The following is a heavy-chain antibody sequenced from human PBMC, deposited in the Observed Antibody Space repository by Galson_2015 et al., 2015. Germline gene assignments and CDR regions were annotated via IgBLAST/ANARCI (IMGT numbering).Heavy chain of an antibody. Sequence: SLRLSCAASGFTFSSCAMHWVRQAPGKGLDWVALISHDGSTTYYADSVKGRFTITRDNSRATLYLQVNSLRRDDAAVYYCARDLRWDSKSWYEVGFDFWGQGTLVTVSS. V-gene: IGHV3-30-3*01. CDR2: ISHDGSTT. CDR1: GFTFSSCA. D-gene: IGHD6-13*01. J-gene: IGHJ4*02. CDR3: ARDLRWDSKSWYEVGFDF.